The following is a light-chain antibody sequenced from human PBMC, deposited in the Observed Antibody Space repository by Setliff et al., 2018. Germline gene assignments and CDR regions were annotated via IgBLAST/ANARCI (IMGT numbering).Light chain of an antibody. CDR2: DVN. CDR3: YSYAGGDTYAI. CDR1: SSDVGAYDY. V-gene: IGLV2-23*02. Sequence: QPVLAQPASVSGSPGQSITISCSGTSSDVGAYDYVSWYQKHPDKAPKLIIYDVNKRPSGVSNRFSGSKSVNTASLTISGLQAEDEGDYYCYSYAGGDTYAIFGGGTKVTVL. J-gene: IGLJ2*01.